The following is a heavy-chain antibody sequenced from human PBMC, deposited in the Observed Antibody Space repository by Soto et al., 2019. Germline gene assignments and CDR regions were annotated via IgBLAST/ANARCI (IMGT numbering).Heavy chain of an antibody. CDR3: SRPTDYSNYGYYYYCMDV. J-gene: IGHJ6*02. Sequence: GESLKISCKGSGYSFTSYWISWVRQMPGKGLEWMGRIDPSDSYTNYSPSFQGHVTISADKSISTAYLQWSSLKASDTAKYYCSRPTDYSNYGYYYYCMDVWGQGNTVTVSS. CDR2: IDPSDSYT. D-gene: IGHD4-4*01. CDR1: GYSFTSYW. V-gene: IGHV5-10-1*01.